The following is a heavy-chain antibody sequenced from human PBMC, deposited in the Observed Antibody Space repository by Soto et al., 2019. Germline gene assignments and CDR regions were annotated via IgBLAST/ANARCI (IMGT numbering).Heavy chain of an antibody. CDR3: VRRAEGRPLDRYYYVALDV. CDR1: GYSYTSYL. V-gene: IGHV5-51*01. J-gene: IGHJ6*02. CDR2: INPADSET. Sequence: GESLKISCKGSGYSYTSYLICWVRQRPVRGLEWMGIINPADSETNYSPSFQGQVTISADRSTSTAFLQWSSLKASDTAMYYCVRRAEGRPLDRYYYVALDVLGPRSTLTVSS. D-gene: IGHD1-26*01.